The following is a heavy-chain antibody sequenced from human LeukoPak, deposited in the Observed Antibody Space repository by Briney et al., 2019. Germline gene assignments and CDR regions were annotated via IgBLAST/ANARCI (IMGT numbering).Heavy chain of an antibody. D-gene: IGHD1-26*01. V-gene: IGHV3-73*01. CDR1: GFTLSDSA. CDR2: IDRPAKSYAS. CDR3: TRDRGTYNWLDP. J-gene: IGHJ5*02. Sequence: GGSLRLSCAASGFTLSDSAIHWVRQASGKGLEWVGLIDRPAKSYASAYGASVGGRFTISRDDSKNTAYLQMDSLKTEDTALYYCTRDRGTYNWLDPWGQGTLVTVSS.